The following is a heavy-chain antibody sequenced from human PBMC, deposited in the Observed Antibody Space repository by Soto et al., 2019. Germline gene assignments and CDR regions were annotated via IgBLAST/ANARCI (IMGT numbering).Heavy chain of an antibody. V-gene: IGHV4-39*01. J-gene: IGHJ6*02. Sequence: SETLSLTCTVSGGSISSSSYYWGWIRQPPGKGLEWIGSIYYSGSTYYNPSLKSRVPISVDTSKNQFSLKLSSVTASDTAVYYCARDGGSLWFGELLIRYYYGMDVWGQGTTVTVSS. D-gene: IGHD3-10*01. CDR1: GGSISSSSYY. CDR3: ARDGGSLWFGELLIRYYYGMDV. CDR2: IYYSGST.